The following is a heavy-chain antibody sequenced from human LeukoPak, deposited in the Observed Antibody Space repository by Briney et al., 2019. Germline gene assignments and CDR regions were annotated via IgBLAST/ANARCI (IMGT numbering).Heavy chain of an antibody. CDR3: AKGSRLVVPAAMRYYFDY. CDR2: ISYDGSNK. CDR1: GFTFSSYG. D-gene: IGHD2-2*01. Sequence: GRSLRLSCAASGFTFSSYGMHWVRQAPGKGLEWVAVISYDGSNKYYADSVKGRFTISRDNSKNTLYLQMNSLRAEDTAVYYCAKGSRLVVPAAMRYYFDYWGQGTLVTVSS. J-gene: IGHJ4*02. V-gene: IGHV3-30*18.